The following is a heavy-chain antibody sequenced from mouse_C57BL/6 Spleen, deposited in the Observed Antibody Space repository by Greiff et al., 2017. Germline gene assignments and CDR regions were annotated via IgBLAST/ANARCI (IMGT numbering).Heavy chain of an antibody. Sequence: VQLQQSGPGLVQPSQCLSITCTVSGFSLTSYGVHWVRQSPGKGLEWLGVIWSGGSTDYNAAFIYRLSISKDNSKSQVFFKINSLQADDTAIYYCARLYLYYFDYWGQGTTLTVSS. D-gene: IGHD5-5*01. CDR3: ARLYLYYFDY. V-gene: IGHV2-2*01. CDR2: IWSGGST. CDR1: GFSLTSYG. J-gene: IGHJ2*01.